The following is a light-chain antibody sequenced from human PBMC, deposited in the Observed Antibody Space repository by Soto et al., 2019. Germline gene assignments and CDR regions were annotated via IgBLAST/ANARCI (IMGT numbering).Light chain of an antibody. CDR1: SSDVGGYNF. V-gene: IGLV2-14*01. J-gene: IGLJ1*01. Sequence: QSVLTQPASVSGSPGQSIAISCTGTSSDVGGYNFVSWYQQHPGKAPKLMIHEVSNRPSGVSDRFSGSKSGNTASLTISGLQADDEADYYCSSHKSYTTRVFGTGTKVTVL. CDR3: SSHKSYTTRV. CDR2: EVS.